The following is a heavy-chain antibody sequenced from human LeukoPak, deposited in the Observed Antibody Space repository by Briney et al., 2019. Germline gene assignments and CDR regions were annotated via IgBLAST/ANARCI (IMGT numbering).Heavy chain of an antibody. CDR3: ARDYSRIAAAGTWERGAYYFDY. V-gene: IGHV1-69*13. CDR2: IIPIFGTA. Sequence: ASVKVSCKASGGTFSSYAISWVRQAPGQGLEWMGGIIPIFGTANYAQKFQGRVTITADESTSTAYMELSSLRSEDTAVYYCARDYSRIAAAGTWERGAYYFDYWGQGTLVTVSS. J-gene: IGHJ4*02. CDR1: GGTFSSYA. D-gene: IGHD6-13*01.